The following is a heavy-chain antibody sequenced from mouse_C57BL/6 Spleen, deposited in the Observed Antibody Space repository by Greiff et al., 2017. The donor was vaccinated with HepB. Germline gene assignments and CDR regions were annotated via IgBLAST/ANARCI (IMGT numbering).Heavy chain of an antibody. Sequence: VQRVETGPGLVAPSQSLSITCTVSGFSLTSYGVDWVRQPPGKGLEWLGVIWGGGSTNYNSALMSRLSISKDNSKSQVFLKMNSLQTDDTAMYYCAKHAKNGYGYPWFAYWGQGTLVTVSA. J-gene: IGHJ3*01. V-gene: IGHV2-9*01. CDR3: AKHAKNGYGYPWFAY. D-gene: IGHD2-2*01. CDR2: IWGGGST. CDR1: GFSLTSYG.